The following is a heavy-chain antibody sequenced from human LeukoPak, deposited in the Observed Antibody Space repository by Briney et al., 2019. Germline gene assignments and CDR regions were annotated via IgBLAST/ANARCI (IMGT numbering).Heavy chain of an antibody. V-gene: IGHV4-59*01. CDR3: AREGLGGYSSSWYSRGWFDP. Sequence: SETLSLTCTVSGGSISSYYWSWIRQPPGKGLERIGDISYSGSTTYNPSLKSRVTISVDTSKNQFSLKLSSVTAADTAVYYCAREGLGGYSSSWYSRGWFDPWGQGTLVTVSS. CDR2: ISYSGST. J-gene: IGHJ5*02. D-gene: IGHD6-13*01. CDR1: GGSISSYY.